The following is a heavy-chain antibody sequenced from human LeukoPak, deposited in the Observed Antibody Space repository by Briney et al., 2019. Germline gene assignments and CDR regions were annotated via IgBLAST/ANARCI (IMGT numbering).Heavy chain of an antibody. CDR1: GFSLSTSGVG. V-gene: IGHV2-5*02. Sequence: KESGPTLVKPTQTLTLTCTFSGFSLSTSGVGVGWIRQPPGKALEWLALIYWDDDKRYSPSLKSRLTITKDTSKNQVVLTMTNMDPVDTATYYCAHKITVVTRAGKIDAFDIWGQGTMVTVSS. CDR2: IYWDDDK. D-gene: IGHD4-23*01. J-gene: IGHJ3*02. CDR3: AHKITVVTRAGKIDAFDI.